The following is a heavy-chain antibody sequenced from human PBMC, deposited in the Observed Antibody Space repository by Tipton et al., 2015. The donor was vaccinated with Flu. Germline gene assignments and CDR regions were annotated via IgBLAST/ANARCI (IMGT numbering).Heavy chain of an antibody. CDR1: GFTFSDYH. D-gene: IGHD6-19*01. J-gene: IGHJ4*02. V-gene: IGHV3-11*01. CDR3: ATTWGSGWFNFDY. CDR2: ISRSGSTI. Sequence: SLRLSCAASGFTFSDYHVSWIRQAPGKGLKWLSYISRSGSTIGYAGTVKGRFTISRDNAKNSLYLQMNSLRAEDTAVYYCATTWGSGWFNFDYWGQGTLVTVSS.